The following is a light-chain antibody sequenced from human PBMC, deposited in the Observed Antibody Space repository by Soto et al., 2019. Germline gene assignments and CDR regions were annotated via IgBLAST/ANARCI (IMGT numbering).Light chain of an antibody. CDR1: QTVSSSY. CDR3: QQYGRAPLT. J-gene: IGKJ4*01. Sequence: IVLTQSPGTLSLSPGERATLSCRASQTVSSSYLAWYQQKPGQAPRLLIYAASTRATGIPDRFSGRGSGTDFTLTISRLQPEDFAVYYCQQYGRAPLTFGGGTKVEIK. CDR2: AAS. V-gene: IGKV3-20*01.